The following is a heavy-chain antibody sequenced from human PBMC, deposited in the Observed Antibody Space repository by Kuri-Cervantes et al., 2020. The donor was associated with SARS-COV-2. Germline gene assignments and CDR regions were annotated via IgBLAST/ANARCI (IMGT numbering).Heavy chain of an antibody. D-gene: IGHD2-2*01. J-gene: IGHJ6*02. CDR2: IIPILGIA. V-gene: IGHV1-69*04. Sequence: SVKVSCKASGGTFSSYAISWVRQAPGQGLEWMGRIIPILGIANYAQKFQGRVTMTTDTSTSTAYMELRSLRSDDTAVYYCARLVPAAILSFYYYGMDVWGQGTTVTVSS. CDR1: GGTFSSYA. CDR3: ARLVPAAILSFYYYGMDV.